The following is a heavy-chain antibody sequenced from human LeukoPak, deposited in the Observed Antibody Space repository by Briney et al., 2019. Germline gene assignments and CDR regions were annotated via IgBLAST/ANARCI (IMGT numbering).Heavy chain of an antibody. Sequence: PGGSLRLSCAASGFTFSSYEMNWVRQAPGKGLEWVSYISSSGSTIYCADSVKGRFTISRDNAKNSLYLQMNSLRAEDTAVYYCARKEDYSYADPYYFDYWGQGTLVTVSS. CDR2: ISSSGSTI. CDR1: GFTFSSYE. D-gene: IGHD5-18*01. J-gene: IGHJ4*02. V-gene: IGHV3-48*03. CDR3: ARKEDYSYADPYYFDY.